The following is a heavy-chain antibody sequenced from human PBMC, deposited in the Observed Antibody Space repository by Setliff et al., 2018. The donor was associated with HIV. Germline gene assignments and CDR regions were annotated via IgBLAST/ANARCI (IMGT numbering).Heavy chain of an antibody. Sequence: SETLSLTCTVSGGTISSYYWSWIRQPPGKGLEWIGYINTSGTTNYNPSLKSRVTISVDTSKNQFSLKLSSVTAADTAVYFCARQTYYYDNSGHNWFDPWGQGTLVTVSS. V-gene: IGHV4-4*09. CDR2: INTSGTT. CDR1: GGTISSYY. J-gene: IGHJ5*02. CDR3: ARQTYYYDNSGHNWFDP. D-gene: IGHD3-22*01.